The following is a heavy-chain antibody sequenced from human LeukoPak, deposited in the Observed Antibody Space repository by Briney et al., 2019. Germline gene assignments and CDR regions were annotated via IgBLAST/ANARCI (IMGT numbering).Heavy chain of an antibody. V-gene: IGHV3-21*01. J-gene: IGHJ4*02. Sequence: GGSLRLSCAASGFTFSSYVMNWVRQAPGKGLEWVSSISSSSSYIYYADSVKGRFTISRDNAKNSLYLQMNSLRAEDTAVYYCARDGYSSASGLNYYFDYWGQGTLVTVSS. D-gene: IGHD6-25*01. CDR3: ARDGYSSASGLNYYFDY. CDR2: ISSSSSYI. CDR1: GFTFSSYV.